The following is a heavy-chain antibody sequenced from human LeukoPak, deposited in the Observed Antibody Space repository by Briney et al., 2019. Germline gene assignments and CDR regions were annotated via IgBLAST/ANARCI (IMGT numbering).Heavy chain of an antibody. V-gene: IGHV4-34*01. CDR2: INHSGST. D-gene: IGHD2-2*01. J-gene: IGHJ6*04. Sequence: PSEALSLTCAVHGGSFSGYYWSWIRQPLGKGLEWIGEINHSGSTNYNPSLKSRVTISVDTSKNQFSLKLSSVTAADTAVYYCAIEPHCSSTSCPDYYGMDVWGKGTPVTVSS. CDR1: GGSFSGYY. CDR3: AIEPHCSSTSCPDYYGMDV.